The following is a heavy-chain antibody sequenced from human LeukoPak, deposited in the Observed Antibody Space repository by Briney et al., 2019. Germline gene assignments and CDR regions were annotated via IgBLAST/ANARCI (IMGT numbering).Heavy chain of an antibody. CDR3: AREVPYTLEVDY. J-gene: IGHJ4*02. Sequence: SQTLSLTCTVSGGSISSGSYYWSWIQQPAGKGLEWIGRIYTRGSTNYNPSPKSRVTISVDTSKNQFSLKLSSVTAADTAVYYCAREVPYTLEVDYWGQGTLVTVSS. D-gene: IGHD5-18*01. CDR1: GGSISSGSYY. V-gene: IGHV4-61*02. CDR2: IYTRGST.